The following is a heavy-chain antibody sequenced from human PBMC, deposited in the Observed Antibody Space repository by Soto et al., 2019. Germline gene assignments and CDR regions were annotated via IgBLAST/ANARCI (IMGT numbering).Heavy chain of an antibody. Sequence: QLHLQESGPGLVRPSETLSLTCTVSGGSINDFAYYWGWIRQPPGKGLEWIGTVYHNENTYYNPSLKSRVTISVDTAKNQFSLNLGSVTAADTAIYFCARRERYYGSPGWFDPWGQGALVTVSS. CDR2: VYHNENT. J-gene: IGHJ5*02. V-gene: IGHV4-39*01. CDR3: ARRERYYGSPGWFDP. D-gene: IGHD3-16*01. CDR1: GGSINDFAYY.